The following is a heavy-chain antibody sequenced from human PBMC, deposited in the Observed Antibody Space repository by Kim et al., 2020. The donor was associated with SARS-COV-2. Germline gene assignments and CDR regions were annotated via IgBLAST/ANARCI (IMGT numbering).Heavy chain of an antibody. V-gene: IGHV1-3*01. Sequence: ASVKVSCKASGYTFTSYAMHWVRQAPGQRLEWMGWINAGNGNTKYSQKFQGRVTITRDTSASTAYMELSSLRSEDTAVYYCARVWGVNFVGRVDYWGQGTLVTVSS. CDR2: INAGNGNT. CDR3: ARVWGVNFVGRVDY. D-gene: IGHD3-16*01. J-gene: IGHJ4*02. CDR1: GYTFTSYA.